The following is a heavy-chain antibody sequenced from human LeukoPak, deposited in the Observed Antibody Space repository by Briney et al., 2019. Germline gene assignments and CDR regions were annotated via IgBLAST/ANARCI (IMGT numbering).Heavy chain of an antibody. CDR3: ARDRSIAARRSVMDV. J-gene: IGHJ6*03. Sequence: PGASVKVSCKASGYTFTSYGISWVRQAPGQGLEWMGWNSAYNGNTNYARKLQGRVTMTTDTSTSTAYMELRSLRSDDTAVYYCARDRSIAARRSVMDVWGKGTTVTVSS. V-gene: IGHV1-18*01. CDR2: NSAYNGNT. D-gene: IGHD6-6*01. CDR1: GYTFTSYG.